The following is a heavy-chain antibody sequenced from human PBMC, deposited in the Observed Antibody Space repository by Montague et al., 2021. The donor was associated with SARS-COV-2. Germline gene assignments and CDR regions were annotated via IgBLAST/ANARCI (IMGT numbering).Heavy chain of an antibody. CDR1: GGSISDGGYS. J-gene: IGHJ3*01. D-gene: IGHD5-18*01. CDR3: AREGGRIRLWLGGDDAFNF. CDR2: VSYSGST. V-gene: IGHV4-31*03. Sequence: TLSLTCTVSGGSISDGGYSWTWIRRHPGKGLEWIGYVSYSGSTFYNPSLKSRITISVDTSKNQFSLKLSSVTAADTAVYYCAREGGRIRLWLGGDDAFNFWGQGTLVTVSS.